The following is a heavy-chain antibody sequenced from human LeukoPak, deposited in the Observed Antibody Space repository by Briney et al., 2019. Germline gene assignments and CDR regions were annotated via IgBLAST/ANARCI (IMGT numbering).Heavy chain of an antibody. CDR3: AKDIGLGVDY. D-gene: IGHD5-12*01. J-gene: IGHJ4*02. CDR2: ISWNSGSI. V-gene: IGHV3-9*01. Sequence: PGGPLRLSCAASGFTFDDYAMPWVRQAPGKGLEWVSGISWNSGSIGYADSVKGRFTISRDNAKNSLYLQMNSLRAEDTALYYCAKDIGLGVDYWGQGTLVTVSS. CDR1: GFTFDDYA.